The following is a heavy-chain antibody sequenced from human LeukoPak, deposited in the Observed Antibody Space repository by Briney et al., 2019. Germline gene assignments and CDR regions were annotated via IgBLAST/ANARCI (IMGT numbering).Heavy chain of an antibody. V-gene: IGHV1-69*04. D-gene: IGHD1-26*01. J-gene: IGHJ4*02. Sequence: GASVKVSCKASGGTFSSYAISWVRQAPGQGLEWMGRIVPILGIANYAQKFQGRVTITADKSTSTAYMELSSLRSEDTAVYYCARDSGELLRDYYFDYWGQGTLVTVSS. CDR1: GGTFSSYA. CDR2: IVPILGIA. CDR3: ARDSGELLRDYYFDY.